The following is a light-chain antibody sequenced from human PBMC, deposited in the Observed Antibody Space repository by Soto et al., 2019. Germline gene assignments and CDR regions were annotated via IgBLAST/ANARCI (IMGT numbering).Light chain of an antibody. V-gene: IGKV1-39*01. J-gene: IGKJ2*01. Sequence: DIQMTQSPSSLSASVGDRITITCRSSQTISRSLNWYQQKPGKAPKLLIYAASSLQDEVPSRFSGSESSTDFTLTISSLQPEDFATYYCQQSYTSPMFTFGQGNQLEIK. CDR1: QTISRS. CDR3: QQSYTSPMFT. CDR2: AAS.